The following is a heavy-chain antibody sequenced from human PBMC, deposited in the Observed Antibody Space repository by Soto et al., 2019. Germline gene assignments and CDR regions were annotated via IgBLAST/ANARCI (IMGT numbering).Heavy chain of an antibody. CDR3: ARESEDLTSNFDY. Sequence: LRLSCAASGFTFTRYSMNWVRRAPGKGLEWVSSISSTTNYIYYADSMKGRFTVSRDNAKNSVYLEMNSLSAEDTAVYYCARESEDLTSNFDYWGQGTLVTVSS. CDR1: GFTFTRYS. J-gene: IGHJ4*02. V-gene: IGHV3-21*01. CDR2: ISSTTNYI.